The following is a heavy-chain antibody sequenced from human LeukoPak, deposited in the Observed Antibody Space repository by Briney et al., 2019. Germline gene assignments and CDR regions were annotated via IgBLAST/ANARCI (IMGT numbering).Heavy chain of an antibody. V-gene: IGHV4-39*01. CDR1: GGSISSSSYY. CDR3: ARRYRIAARLAYFDY. J-gene: IGHJ4*02. D-gene: IGHD6-6*01. CDR2: IYYSGST. Sequence: SETLSLTCTVSGGSISSSSYYWGWIRQPPGKGLEWIGSIYYSGSTYYNPSLKSRVTISVDTSKNQFSLKLSSVTAADTAVYYCARRYRIAARLAYFDYWGQGTLVTVSS.